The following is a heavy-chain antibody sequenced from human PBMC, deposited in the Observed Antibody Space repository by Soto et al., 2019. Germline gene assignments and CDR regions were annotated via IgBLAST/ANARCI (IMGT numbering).Heavy chain of an antibody. CDR1: GGSISSYY. V-gene: IGHV4-59*01. D-gene: IGHD6-13*01. CDR3: ARVDSSSLVGEFDY. CDR2: IYYSGST. Sequence: QVQLQESGPGLVKPSETLSLTCTVSGGSISSYYWSWIRQPPGKGLEWIGYIYYSGSTNYNPSLKSRVTXXVXTXXNQFSLKLSSVTAADTAVYYCARVDSSSLVGEFDYWGQGTLVTVSS. J-gene: IGHJ4*02.